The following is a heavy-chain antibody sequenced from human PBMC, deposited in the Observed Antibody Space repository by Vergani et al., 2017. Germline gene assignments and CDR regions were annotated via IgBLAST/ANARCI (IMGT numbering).Heavy chain of an antibody. CDR3: AKRGLTGSSLDY. Sequence: EVQLVESGGGLVQPGRSLRLSCAASGFRFDDYAMHWVRQAPGKGLEWVSGISWNSVSIGYADSVKGRFTISRDNAKNSLYLQMNSLSAEDTALYYCAKRGLTGSSLDYWGQGTLVTVSS. D-gene: IGHD7-27*01. CDR1: GFRFDDYA. CDR2: ISWNSVSI. V-gene: IGHV3-9*01. J-gene: IGHJ4*02.